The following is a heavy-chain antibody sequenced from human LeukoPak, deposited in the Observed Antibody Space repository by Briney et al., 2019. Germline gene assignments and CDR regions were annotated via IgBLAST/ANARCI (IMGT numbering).Heavy chain of an antibody. CDR1: GFTFSSYS. D-gene: IGHD5-18*01. CDR2: ISSSSSYI. V-gene: IGHV3-21*01. CDR3: ARASRSVTDL. J-gene: IGHJ5*02. Sequence: GGSRRLSCAASGFTFSSYSMNWVRQAPGKGLEWVSSISSSSSYIYYADSVKGRFTISRDNAKNSLYLQMNSLRAEDTAVYYCARASRSVTDLWGQGTLVTVSS.